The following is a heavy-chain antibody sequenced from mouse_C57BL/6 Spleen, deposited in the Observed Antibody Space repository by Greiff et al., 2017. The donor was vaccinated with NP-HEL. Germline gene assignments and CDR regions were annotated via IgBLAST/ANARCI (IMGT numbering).Heavy chain of an antibody. V-gene: IGHV1-63*01. CDR3: AMKNGNYAMDY. Sequence: VQLQQSGAELVRPGTSVKMSCKASGYTFTNYWIGWAKQRPGHGLEWIGDIYPGGGCTNYNEKFKGKATLTADKSSSTAYMQFSSLTSEDSAIYYCAMKNGNYAMDYCGQGASVTVSS. CDR2: IYPGGGCT. D-gene: IGHD2-1*01. CDR1: GYTFTNYW. J-gene: IGHJ4*01.